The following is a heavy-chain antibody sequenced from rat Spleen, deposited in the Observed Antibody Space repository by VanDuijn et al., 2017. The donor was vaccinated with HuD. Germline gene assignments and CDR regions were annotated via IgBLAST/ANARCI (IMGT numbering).Heavy chain of an antibody. V-gene: IGHV2-30*01. Sequence: QVQLKESGPGLVQPSQTLSLTCTVSGFSLTGHNVHWVRQSVGRGLEWMGVIWTGGGTNYNSAFKSRLSFSRDTSKSQIFLKMNSLQTDDTAKYFCARQLYYGYNHFDYWGQGLMVTVSS. CDR2: IWTGGGT. J-gene: IGHJ2*01. CDR3: ARQLYYGYNHFDY. D-gene: IGHD1-9*01. CDR1: GFSLTGHN.